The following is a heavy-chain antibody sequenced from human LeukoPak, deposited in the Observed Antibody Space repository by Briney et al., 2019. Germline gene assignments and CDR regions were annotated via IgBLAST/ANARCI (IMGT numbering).Heavy chain of an antibody. CDR3: ASFHISGKSYNGLHY. Sequence: GESLKISCKGSGYSFTSYWIGWVRQMPGKGLEWMGIIYPSDSDTRYSPSFQGQVTISADKSINTVYLHWDSLKASDTAMYYCASFHISGKSYNGLHYWGQGTLVTVSS. CDR1: GYSFTSYW. CDR2: IYPSDSDT. D-gene: IGHD3-10*01. J-gene: IGHJ4*02. V-gene: IGHV5-51*01.